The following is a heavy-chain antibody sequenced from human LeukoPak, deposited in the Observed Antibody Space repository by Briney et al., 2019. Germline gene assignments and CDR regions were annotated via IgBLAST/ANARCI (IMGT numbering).Heavy chain of an antibody. D-gene: IGHD3-10*01. CDR1: GGSVSRGSYY. J-gene: IGHJ5*02. Sequence: SETLSLTCTVSGGSVSRGSYYWSWFRQPPGKALEWISYISYSGSTNYNPSLKSRVTISLDTSKNHFSLKLTSVTAADTAMYYCARVKYYGFDPWGQGTLVTVSS. CDR2: ISYSGST. V-gene: IGHV4-61*03. CDR3: ARVKYYGFDP.